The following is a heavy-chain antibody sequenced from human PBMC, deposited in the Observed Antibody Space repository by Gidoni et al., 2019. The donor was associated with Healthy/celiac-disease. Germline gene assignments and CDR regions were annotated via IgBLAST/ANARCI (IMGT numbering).Heavy chain of an antibody. J-gene: IGHJ6*04. CDR2: IIPIFGTA. CDR3: AREAGRGGYYYGMDV. CDR1: GGPFSSYA. V-gene: IGHV1-69*06. D-gene: IGHD3-10*01. Sequence: QVQLVQSGAEVKKPGSSVKVSCKASGGPFSSYAISWVRQAPGQGREWMGGIIPIFGTANYAQKFQGRVTITADKSTSTAYMELSSLRSEDTAVYYCAREAGRGGYYYGMDVWGKGTTVTVSS.